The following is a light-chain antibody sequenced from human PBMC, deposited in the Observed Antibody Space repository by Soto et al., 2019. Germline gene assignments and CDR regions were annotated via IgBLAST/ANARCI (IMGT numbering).Light chain of an antibody. Sequence: QSALTQPPSASGSPGQSVAISCTGTSSDVGGQNYVSWYQQHPGKAPKLIIYAVTERPSGVPDRFSGSKSGNTASLTVSGLQTEDEAHYHCSSPAGNNNYVFGTGTKVTVL. J-gene: IGLJ1*01. CDR1: SSDVGGQNY. V-gene: IGLV2-8*01. CDR2: AVT. CDR3: SSPAGNNNYV.